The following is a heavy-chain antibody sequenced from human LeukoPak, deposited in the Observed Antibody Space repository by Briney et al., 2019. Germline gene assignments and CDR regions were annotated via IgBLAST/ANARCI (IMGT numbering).Heavy chain of an antibody. CDR2: ITGNGANT. D-gene: IGHD3-10*01. CDR3: ARDRSGSYPNWFDP. Sequence: GGSLRLSCAASGFTFSNYGMSWVRQAPGKGLEWVSAITGNGANTFCADSVKGRFTISRDNSKNTMYLQMNSLRAEDTALYYCARDRSGSYPNWFDPWGQGTLVTVSS. J-gene: IGHJ5*02. CDR1: GFTFSNYG. V-gene: IGHV3-23*01.